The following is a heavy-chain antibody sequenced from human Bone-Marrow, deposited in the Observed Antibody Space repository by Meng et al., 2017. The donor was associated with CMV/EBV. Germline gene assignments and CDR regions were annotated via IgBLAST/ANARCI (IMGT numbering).Heavy chain of an antibody. CDR2: ISSNGRST. D-gene: IGHD2-15*01. V-gene: IGHV3-64*02. CDR1: GFTFSIYA. CDR3: ARACSGGSCYAY. Sequence: GGSLRLSCAASGFTFSIYAMHWVRQAPGKGLEYVSAISSNGRSTYFADSVKGRFAISRDNSKNTLFLQMGSLRPEDMAVYYCARACSGGSCYAYWGRGNLVHVYS. J-gene: IGHJ4*02.